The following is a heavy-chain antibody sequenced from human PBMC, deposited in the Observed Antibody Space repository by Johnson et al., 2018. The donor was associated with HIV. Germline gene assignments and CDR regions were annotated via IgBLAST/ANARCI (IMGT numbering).Heavy chain of an antibody. CDR2: ISGSGGST. J-gene: IGHJ3*02. CDR3: AKALRITMVQVYHRGGDAFDI. Sequence: VLLVESGGGVVRPGGSLRLSCAASGFTFDDYGMSWVRQAPGKGLEWVSAISGSGGSTYYATSVTGRFTLSRATPKNTLHLQMNSLRAEDTAVYYCAKALRITMVQVYHRGGDAFDIWGQGTMVTVSS. D-gene: IGHD3-10*01. V-gene: IGHV3-23*04. CDR1: GFTFDDYG.